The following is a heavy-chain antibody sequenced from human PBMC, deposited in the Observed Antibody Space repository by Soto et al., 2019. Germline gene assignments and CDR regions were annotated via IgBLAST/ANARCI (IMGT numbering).Heavy chain of an antibody. CDR3: AKNTRGYSSSRYYFDY. J-gene: IGHJ4*02. Sequence: PGGSLRLSCAASGFTFSSYAMSWVRQAPGKGLEWVSAISGSGGSTYYADSVKGRFTISRDNSKNTLYLQMNSLRAEDAAVYYCAKNTRGYSSSRYYFDYWGQGTLVTVSS. CDR2: ISGSGGST. D-gene: IGHD6-6*01. V-gene: IGHV3-23*01. CDR1: GFTFSSYA.